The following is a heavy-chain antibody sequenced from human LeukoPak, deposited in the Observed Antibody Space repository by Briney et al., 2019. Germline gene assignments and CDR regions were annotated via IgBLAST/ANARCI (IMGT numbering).Heavy chain of an antibody. V-gene: IGHV3-7*01. CDR3: AIDLFSCSSTSCYVY. Sequence: GGSLRLSCAASGFTFSSSWMSWVRQAPGKGLEWEANIIQDGSAQYYVDSVKGRFTISRDNADNSLYLQMNSLRAEDTAVYYCAIDLFSCSSTSCYVYWGRGTLVTVSS. J-gene: IGHJ4*02. D-gene: IGHD2-2*01. CDR1: GFTFSSSW. CDR2: IIQDGSAQ.